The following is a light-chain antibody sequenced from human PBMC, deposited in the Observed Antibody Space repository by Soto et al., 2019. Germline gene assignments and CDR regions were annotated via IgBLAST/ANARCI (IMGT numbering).Light chain of an antibody. J-gene: IGLJ1*01. CDR1: SSDVGGYNY. Sequence: QSVLTQPASVSGSPGQSITFSCTGTSSDVGGYNYVSWYQQHPGKAPKLMIYDVSNRPSGVSNRFSGSKSGNTASLTISGLQAEDEDDYYCSSYTSSSTLSYVFGTGTNVTV. V-gene: IGLV2-14*01. CDR2: DVS. CDR3: SSYTSSSTLSYV.